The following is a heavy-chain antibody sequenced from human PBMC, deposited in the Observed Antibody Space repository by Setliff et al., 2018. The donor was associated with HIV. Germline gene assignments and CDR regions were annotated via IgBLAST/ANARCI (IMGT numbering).Heavy chain of an antibody. J-gene: IGHJ3*02. CDR3: ARVRAGDSSGYFHALDI. V-gene: IGHV4-4*02. CDR2: IYHSGNY. CDR1: GGSISSNNW. D-gene: IGHD3-22*01. Sequence: PSETLSLTCDVSGGSISSNNWWSWLRQPPGKGLEWIGEIYHSGNYKYNPSLRSRVTISVDNSKNQFSLKLTSVTAADTAVYYCARVRAGDSSGYFHALDIWGQGTMVTVSS.